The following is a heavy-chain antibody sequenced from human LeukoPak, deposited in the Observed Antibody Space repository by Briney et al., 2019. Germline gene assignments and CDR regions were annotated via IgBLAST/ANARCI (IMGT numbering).Heavy chain of an antibody. Sequence: GGSLRLSCAASGFTFSSHEMNWVRQAPGKGLEWVSYISSSGSMIYYADSVKGRFTISRDNAKNTLYLQMNSLRAEDTAVYYCAKFPPSLVDTAMAFDYWGQGTLVTVSS. D-gene: IGHD5-18*01. CDR3: AKFPPSLVDTAMAFDY. V-gene: IGHV3-48*03. CDR2: ISSSGSMI. CDR1: GFTFSSHE. J-gene: IGHJ4*02.